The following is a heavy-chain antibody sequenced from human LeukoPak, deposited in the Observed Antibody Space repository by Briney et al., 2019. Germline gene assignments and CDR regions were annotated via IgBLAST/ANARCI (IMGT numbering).Heavy chain of an antibody. CDR2: ISHDGTNK. J-gene: IGHJ6*02. Sequence: GGSLRLSCAASGFTFSRNGMHWVRQAPGKGLEWVAVISHDGTNKYHADSVKGRFTISRDNSKNTLYLQMSSLRAEDTAVYYCAKAHLSDYGDYVRFHYNGMDVWGQGTTVSVTS. D-gene: IGHD4-17*01. CDR3: AKAHLSDYGDYVRFHYNGMDV. CDR1: GFTFSRNG. V-gene: IGHV3-30*18.